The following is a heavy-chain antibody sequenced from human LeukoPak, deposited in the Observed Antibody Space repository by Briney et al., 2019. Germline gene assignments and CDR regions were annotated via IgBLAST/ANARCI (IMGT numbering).Heavy chain of an antibody. J-gene: IGHJ3*02. CDR2: ITSSGSAM. V-gene: IGHV3-11*01. CDR3: AKAYRDAFDI. CDR1: GFTFSDYY. Sequence: GGSLRLSCAAFGFTFSDYYMGWIRQAPGKGLEWISYITSSGSAMYYADSVKGRFTISRDNGKNSLFLQMNSLTDEDTAVYYCAKAYRDAFDIWGQGAMVTVSS. D-gene: IGHD3-16*02.